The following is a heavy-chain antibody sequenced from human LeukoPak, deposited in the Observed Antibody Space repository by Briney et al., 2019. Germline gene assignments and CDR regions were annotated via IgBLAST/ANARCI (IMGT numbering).Heavy chain of an antibody. CDR2: ISYDGSNK. Sequence: PGRALRLSCAASGFSFSSYGLHWVRQAPGKGLEWVAVISYDGSNKYYADSVRGRFTISRDNSKNTLYLQMNSLRSEDTAVYYCARGSEVTWYVVQHWGQGTLVTVSS. V-gene: IGHV3-30*03. D-gene: IGHD2-21*02. J-gene: IGHJ1*01. CDR1: GFSFSSYG. CDR3: ARGSEVTWYVVQH.